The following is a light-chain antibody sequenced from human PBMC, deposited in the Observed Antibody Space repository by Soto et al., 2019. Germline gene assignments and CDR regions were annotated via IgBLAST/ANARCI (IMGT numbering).Light chain of an antibody. J-gene: IGLJ2*01. CDR3: GTWDSSLSVV. CDR1: SSNIGNNY. CDR2: DNN. V-gene: IGLV1-51*01. Sequence: QSVLTQPPSVSAAPGQKVTISSSGSSSNIGNNYVSWYQQLPGTAPKLLIYDNNNRPSGIPDRFSGSKSGTSATLGITGLQTGDEADYYCGTWDSSLSVVVGGGTKLTVL.